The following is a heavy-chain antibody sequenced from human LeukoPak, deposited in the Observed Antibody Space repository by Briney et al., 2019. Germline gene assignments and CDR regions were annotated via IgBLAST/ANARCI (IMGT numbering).Heavy chain of an antibody. J-gene: IGHJ5*02. CDR1: GGSLTSINW. Sequence: PSGTLSLTCAVSGGSLTSINWWSWVRHPPGKGREWIGEIYHSGSTNYNPSLKSRVTISVHKSKNQFSLKLSSVTAADTAVYYCARGVAAAGTDWFDPWGQGTLVTVSS. CDR3: ARGVAAAGTDWFDP. CDR2: IYHSGST. D-gene: IGHD6-13*01. V-gene: IGHV4-4*02.